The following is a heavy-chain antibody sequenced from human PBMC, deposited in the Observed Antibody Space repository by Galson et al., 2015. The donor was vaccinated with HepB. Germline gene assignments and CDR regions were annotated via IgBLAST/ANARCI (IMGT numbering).Heavy chain of an antibody. Sequence: KVSCKASGYTFTNYYIHWVRQAPGQGLECMGIVDPSGDRTTYAQQFQGRVTMTSDTSTSTVYMDLSSLRSDDTAVYYCARGGCRGSSCYYDYWGQGALVTVSS. V-gene: IGHV1-46*01. D-gene: IGHD2-2*01. J-gene: IGHJ4*02. CDR1: GYTFTNYY. CDR3: ARGGCRGSSCYYDY. CDR2: VDPSGDRT.